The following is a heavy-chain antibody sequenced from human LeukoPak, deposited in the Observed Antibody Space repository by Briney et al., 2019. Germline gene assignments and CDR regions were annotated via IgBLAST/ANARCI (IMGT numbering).Heavy chain of an antibody. CDR1: GFTFSSYA. D-gene: IGHD2-15*01. CDR3: AKDYCRGGNCPLPFFDS. V-gene: IGHV3-30*04. J-gene: IGHJ4*02. CDR2: ISYDGSNK. Sequence: PGGSLRLSCAASGFTFSSYAMHWVRQAPGKGLDWVAVISYDGSNKYYADSLKGRFTISRDNSKNTLYLQMNSLRAEDTATYYCAKDYCRGGNCPLPFFDSWGQGTLVTVSS.